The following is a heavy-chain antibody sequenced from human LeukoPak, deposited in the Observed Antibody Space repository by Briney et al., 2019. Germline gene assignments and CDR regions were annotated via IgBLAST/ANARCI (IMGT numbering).Heavy chain of an antibody. V-gene: IGHV4-59*01. D-gene: IGHD3-22*01. CDR1: GGSISSYY. CDR2: IYYSGST. CDR3: ARSKDLTYYYDSSGHYYFDY. Sequence: SETLSLTCTVSGGSISSYYWSWIRQPPGKGLEWIGYIYYSGSTNYNPSLKSRVTISVDTSKNQFSLRLSSVTAADTAVYYCARSKDLTYYYDSSGHYYFDYWGQGTLVTVSS. J-gene: IGHJ4*02.